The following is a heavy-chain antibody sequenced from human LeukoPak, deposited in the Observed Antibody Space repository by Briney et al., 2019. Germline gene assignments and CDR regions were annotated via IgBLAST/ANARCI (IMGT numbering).Heavy chain of an antibody. V-gene: IGHV3-11*04. Sequence: PGGSLRLSCAASGFTFSDYYMSWIRQAPGKGLEWVSYISSSGSTIYYADSVKGRFTISRDNAKNSLYLQMNSLRAEDTAVYYCGQQQLLYLFDYWGQGTLVTVSS. D-gene: IGHD6-13*01. CDR3: GQQQLLYLFDY. CDR2: ISSSGSTI. J-gene: IGHJ4*02. CDR1: GFTFSDYY.